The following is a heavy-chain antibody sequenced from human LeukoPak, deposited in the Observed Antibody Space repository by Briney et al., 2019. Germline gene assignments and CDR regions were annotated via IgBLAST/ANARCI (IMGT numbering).Heavy chain of an antibody. Sequence: ASVTVSCKASGYTFTYNDVNWVRQAPGQGLDWMGWMNPGTGDTGYAPRFQGRLAMTADTSIKTAYMELSGLTSDYTAVYYCARGRAAADWGQGTLVTVSS. CDR2: MNPGTGDT. V-gene: IGHV1-8*01. CDR1: GYTFTYND. D-gene: IGHD2-15*01. J-gene: IGHJ4*02. CDR3: ARGRAAAD.